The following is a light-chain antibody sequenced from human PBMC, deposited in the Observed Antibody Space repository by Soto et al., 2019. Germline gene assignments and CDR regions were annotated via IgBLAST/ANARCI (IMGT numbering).Light chain of an antibody. J-gene: IGKJ1*01. V-gene: IGKV1-5*01. CDR2: DDS. Sequence: QTTQTQANMNTSVGDRVAITCRASKSIRSWLAWYQQKPGKAPKLMIYDDSSLESGVPSRFSGSGSGILFILTISRVQPDDLATYYCQQYNSYSGRFGQGTKVDIK. CDR1: KSIRSW. CDR3: QQYNSYSGR.